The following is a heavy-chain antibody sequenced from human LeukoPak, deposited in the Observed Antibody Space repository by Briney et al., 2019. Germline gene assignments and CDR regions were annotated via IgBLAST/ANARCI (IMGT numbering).Heavy chain of an antibody. CDR3: ARDEGTYGMDV. D-gene: IGHD1-1*01. CDR2: INRDGSTT. V-gene: IGHV3-74*01. J-gene: IGHJ6*02. Sequence: GGSLRLSCAASGFTFSSYRMHWVRQTPGEGLVWVSRINRDGSTTNYADSVKGRFTISRDNAKNTLYLQMNSLRAEDAALYYCARDEGTYGMDVWGQGTTVTVSS. CDR1: GFTFSSYR.